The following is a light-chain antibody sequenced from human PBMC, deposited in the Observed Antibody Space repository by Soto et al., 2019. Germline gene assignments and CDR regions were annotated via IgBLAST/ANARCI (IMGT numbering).Light chain of an antibody. CDR2: KAS. CDR3: QQYNSYWT. CDR1: QSISSW. V-gene: IGKV1-5*03. J-gene: IGKJ1*01. Sequence: DIQMTQSPSTLSASVGDRVTITCRASQSISSWLAWYQQKPGKAPKLLIYKASSLESGVPSSFSGSGSGTEFTLTISRLQTDHFATYNSQQYNSYWTFGQGTKVEIK.